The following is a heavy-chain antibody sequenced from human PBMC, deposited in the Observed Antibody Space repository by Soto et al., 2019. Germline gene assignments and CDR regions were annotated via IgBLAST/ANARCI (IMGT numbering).Heavy chain of an antibody. CDR3: ARGRDYDFWSAGGYGMDV. V-gene: IGHV4-4*02. Sequence: QVQLQESGPGLVKPSGTLSLTCAVSGGSISSSNWWSWVRQPPGKGLEWVGEIYHRGSTNYNPSLKSRVTISVDKSKNQFSLKLSSVTAADTAVYYCARGRDYDFWSAGGYGMDVWGQGTTVTVSS. J-gene: IGHJ6*02. CDR1: GGSISSSNW. CDR2: IYHRGST. D-gene: IGHD3-3*01.